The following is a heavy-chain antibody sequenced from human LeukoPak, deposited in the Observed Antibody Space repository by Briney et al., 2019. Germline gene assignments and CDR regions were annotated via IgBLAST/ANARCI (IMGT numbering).Heavy chain of an antibody. CDR3: AKDTAMGYYPGMDL. CDR2: ISSSSSYI. V-gene: IGHV3-21*01. J-gene: IGHJ6*01. CDR1: GFTFSSYS. D-gene: IGHD5-18*01. Sequence: PGGSLRLSCAASGFTFSSYSMNWVRQAPGKGLEWVSSISSSSSYIYYADSVKGRFTISRDNANNSLYLQMNSLRAEDTAVYYCAKDTAMGYYPGMDLWGQGTTVRVPS.